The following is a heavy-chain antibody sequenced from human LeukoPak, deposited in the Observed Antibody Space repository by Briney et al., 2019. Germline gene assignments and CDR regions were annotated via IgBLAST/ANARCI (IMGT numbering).Heavy chain of an antibody. CDR1: GFTFSSYE. D-gene: IGHD2-2*02. V-gene: IGHV3-48*03. CDR2: ISSSGSTI. J-gene: IGHJ6*04. CDR3: ARDLGYCTSTSCYSLYGMDV. Sequence: PGGSLRLSCAASGFTFSSYEMNWVRQAPGKGLEWDSYISSSGSTIYFADSVKGRFTISRDNAKNSLYLQMNSLRAEDTAVYYCARDLGYCTSTSCYSLYGMDVWGKGTTVTVSS.